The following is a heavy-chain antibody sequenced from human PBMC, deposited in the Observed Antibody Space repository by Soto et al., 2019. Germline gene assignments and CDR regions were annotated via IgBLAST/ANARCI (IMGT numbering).Heavy chain of an antibody. CDR3: AKALGELSPESYDY. D-gene: IGHD3-16*02. J-gene: IGHJ4*02. V-gene: IGHV3-30*18. CDR1: GFTFSSYA. Sequence: QVQLVESGGGVVQPGRSLRLSCAASGFTFSSYAMHWVRRAPGKGLEWVAVISYDGSDKYYADSVKGRFTISRDNSKNTLNLQMNSLSADDTAVYYCAKALGELSPESYDYWGQGTLITVSS. CDR2: ISYDGSDK.